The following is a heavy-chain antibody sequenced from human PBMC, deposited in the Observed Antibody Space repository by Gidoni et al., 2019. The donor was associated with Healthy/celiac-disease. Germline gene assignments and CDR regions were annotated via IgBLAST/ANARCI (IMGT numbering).Heavy chain of an antibody. CDR2: ISYDGSNQ. J-gene: IGHJ4*02. D-gene: IGHD1-26*01. CDR1: GFTSSSYG. V-gene: IGHV3-30*18. Sequence: QVQLVESGGGVVQPGRSLRLSCAASGFTSSSYGMHWVRPAPGKGLELVAAISYDGSNQYYADSVKGRFTICRDNSKNTLYLQMNSLRAEDTAVYYCAKDRVRGSYYVEPGDYWGQGTLVTISS. CDR3: AKDRVRGSYYVEPGDY.